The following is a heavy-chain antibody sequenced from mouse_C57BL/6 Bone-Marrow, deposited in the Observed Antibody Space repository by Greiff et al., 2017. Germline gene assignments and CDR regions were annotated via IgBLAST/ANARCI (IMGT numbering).Heavy chain of an antibody. D-gene: IGHD1-1*01. CDR1: GYTFTSYT. CDR3: AGRDYYGSSPFAY. V-gene: IGHV1-4*01. CDR2: INPSSGYT. J-gene: IGHJ3*01. Sequence: VQLQQSGAELARPGASVKMSCKASGYTFTSYTMHWVKQRPGQGLEWIGYINPSSGYTKYNQKFKDKATLTADKSSSTAYMQLSSLTSEDSAVYYCAGRDYYGSSPFAYWGQGTLVTVS.